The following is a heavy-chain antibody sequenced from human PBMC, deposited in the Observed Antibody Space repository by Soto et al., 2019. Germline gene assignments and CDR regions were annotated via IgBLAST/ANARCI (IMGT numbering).Heavy chain of an antibody. Sequence: SETLSLTCTVSGGSISSSSYYWGWIRQPPGKGLEWIGSLYYSGSTYYNPSLKSRVTISVDTSKNQFSLKLSSVTAADTAVYYCARRSPGGASENYGRWLHPWGQGTMLTVYS. D-gene: IGHD4-17*01. CDR3: ARRSPGGASENYGRWLHP. J-gene: IGHJ5*02. CDR2: LYYSGST. V-gene: IGHV4-39*01. CDR1: GGSISSSSYY.